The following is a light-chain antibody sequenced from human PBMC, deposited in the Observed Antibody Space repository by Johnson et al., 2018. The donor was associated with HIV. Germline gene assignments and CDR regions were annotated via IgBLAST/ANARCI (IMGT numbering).Light chain of an antibody. Sequence: QSVLTQPPSVSAAPGQRVNISCSGNISNIESYFVSWYQQLPGAAPTLLIYEDNKRPSGIPDRFSGSKSGATATLGITGLQTGAEAVYYCGTWDSSLRTGFFGTGTKVTVL. CDR2: EDN. CDR1: ISNIESYF. V-gene: IGLV1-51*02. J-gene: IGLJ1*01. CDR3: GTWDSSLRTGF.